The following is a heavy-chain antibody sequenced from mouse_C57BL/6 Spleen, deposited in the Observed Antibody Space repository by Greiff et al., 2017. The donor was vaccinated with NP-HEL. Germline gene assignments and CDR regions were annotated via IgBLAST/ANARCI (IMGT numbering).Heavy chain of an antibody. J-gene: IGHJ2*01. V-gene: IGHV1-59*01. CDR3: ARSIYYGSSDFDY. Sequence: QVQLQQPGAELVRPGTSVQLSCKASGYTFTSYWMHWVKQRPGQGLEWIGVIDPSDSYTNYNQKFKGKATLTVDTSSSTAYMQLSSLTSEDSAVYYCARSIYYGSSDFDYWGQGTTLTVSS. CDR1: GYTFTSYW. CDR2: IDPSDSYT. D-gene: IGHD1-1*01.